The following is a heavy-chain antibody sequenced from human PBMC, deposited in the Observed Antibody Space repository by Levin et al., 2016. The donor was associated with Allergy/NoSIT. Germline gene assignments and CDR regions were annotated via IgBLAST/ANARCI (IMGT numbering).Heavy chain of an antibody. CDR1: GFTFRDDA. CDR3: AKDKSEGGVLHPIDY. CDR2: LSWNRGFI. Sequence: SLKISCAASGFTFRDDAIHWVRQPPGKGLEWVSGLSWNRGFIDYADSVKGRFTISRDIAKNSLHLQMNSLRVEDTAFYYCAKDKSEGGVLHPIDYWGQGTLVTVSS. D-gene: IGHD2-8*01. V-gene: IGHV3-9*01. J-gene: IGHJ4*02.